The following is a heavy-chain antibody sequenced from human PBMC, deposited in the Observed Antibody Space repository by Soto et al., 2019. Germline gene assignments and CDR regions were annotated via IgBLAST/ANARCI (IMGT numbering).Heavy chain of an antibody. CDR1: GFTFSGSA. D-gene: IGHD3-16*01. J-gene: IGHJ6*03. CDR2: IRSKANSYAT. Sequence: PGGSLSLSCAASGFTFSGSAMHWVRQASGKGLEWVGRIRSKANSYATAYAASVKGRFTISRDDSKNTAYLQMNSLKTEDTAVYYCTRGRSPAFGYYYYMDVWGKGTTVTVSS. CDR3: TRGRSPAFGYYYYMDV. V-gene: IGHV3-73*01.